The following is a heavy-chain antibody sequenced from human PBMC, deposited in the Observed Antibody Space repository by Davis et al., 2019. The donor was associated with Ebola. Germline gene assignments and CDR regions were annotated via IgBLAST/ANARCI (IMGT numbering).Heavy chain of an antibody. CDR2: ISHGGVT. CDR3: ARTAMTSISDMGLGYNYYDP. V-gene: IGHV4-34*01. Sequence: SETLSLTCAIYGVSFRGYFWRWIRQSPGKGMEWIGQISHGGVTNYNPSLESRVTKSMNTKKNQFYLRPDSVTAADTAVFYCARTAMTSISDMGLGYNYYDPWGQGTLVTVST. J-gene: IGHJ5*02. D-gene: IGHD2-21*02. CDR1: GVSFRGYF.